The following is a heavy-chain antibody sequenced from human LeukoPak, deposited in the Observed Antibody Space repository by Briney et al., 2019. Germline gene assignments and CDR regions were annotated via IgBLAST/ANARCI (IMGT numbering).Heavy chain of an antibody. CDR2: IYYSGST. J-gene: IGHJ6*02. Sequence: SETLSLTCTVSGGSISSGGYYWSWIRQHPGTGLDWIGYIYYSGSTYYNPSLKSRVTISVDTSNNQFSLKLSSVTAADTAVYYCARDGVPKYYYYGMDVWGQGTTVTVSS. V-gene: IGHV4-31*03. D-gene: IGHD1-1*01. CDR1: GGSISSGGYY. CDR3: ARDGVPKYYYYGMDV.